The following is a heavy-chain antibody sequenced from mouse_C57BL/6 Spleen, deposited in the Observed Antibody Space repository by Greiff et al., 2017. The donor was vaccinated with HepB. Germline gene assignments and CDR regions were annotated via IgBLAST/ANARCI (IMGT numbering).Heavy chain of an antibody. CDR3: ERIGAIYYDYGDWYFDV. J-gene: IGHJ1*03. CDR2: IHPNSGST. CDR1: GYTFTSYW. V-gene: IGHV1-64*01. D-gene: IGHD2-4*01. Sequence: QVQLQQPGAELVKPGASVKLSCKASGYTFTSYWMHWVKQRPGQGLEWIGMIHPNSGSTNYNEKFKSKATLTVDKSSSTAYMQLSRLTSEDSAVYYCERIGAIYYDYGDWYFDVWGTGTTVTVSS.